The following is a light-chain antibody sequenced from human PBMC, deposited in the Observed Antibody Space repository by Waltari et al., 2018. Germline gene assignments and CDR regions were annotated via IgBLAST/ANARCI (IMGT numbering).Light chain of an antibody. Sequence: QAVLTQPASLSASPGASVSLTCTLRSGINVASYRIYWYQQKPGSPPQYLLRYNSDSAKQQGAGVPSRFAGSKDVSANAVVLVISGLQSEDEADYYCLVWYSGAWVFGGGTKLTVL. V-gene: IGLV5-45*01. CDR2: YNSDSAK. J-gene: IGLJ3*02. CDR1: SGINVASYR. CDR3: LVWYSGAWV.